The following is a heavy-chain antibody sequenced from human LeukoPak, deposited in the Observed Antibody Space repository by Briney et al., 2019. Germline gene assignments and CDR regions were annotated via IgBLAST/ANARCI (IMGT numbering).Heavy chain of an antibody. J-gene: IGHJ4*02. V-gene: IGHV4-34*01. CDR3: ASQIRDCSSTSRYSPY. CDR2: INHSGST. CDR1: GGSFSGYY. D-gene: IGHD2-2*01. Sequence: SETLSLTCAVYGGSFSGYYWSWIRQPPGKGLEWIGEINHSGSTNYNPSLKSRVTISVDTSKNQFSLKLSSVTAADTAVYYCASQIRDCSSTSRYSPYWGQGTLVTVSS.